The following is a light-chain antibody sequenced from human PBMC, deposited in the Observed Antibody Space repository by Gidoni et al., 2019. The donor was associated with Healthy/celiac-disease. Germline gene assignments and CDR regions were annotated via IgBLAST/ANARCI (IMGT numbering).Light chain of an antibody. CDR2: AAS. CDR3: QQLNSYPPLT. V-gene: IGKV1-9*01. Sequence: EIQLTQSPSSLSASVGDRVTITCRASQGISSYLAWYQQKPGKAPKLLIYAASTLQSGVPSRFSGSGSGTEFTLTISSLQPEDFATYYCQQLNSYPPLTFXGXTKVEIK. CDR1: QGISSY. J-gene: IGKJ4*01.